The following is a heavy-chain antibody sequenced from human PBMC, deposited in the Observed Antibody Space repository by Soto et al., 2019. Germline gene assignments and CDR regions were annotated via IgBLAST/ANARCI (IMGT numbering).Heavy chain of an antibody. V-gene: IGHV3-30*18. CDR2: ISYDGSNK. CDR1: GFTFRSYG. Sequence: PGGSLRLSCAASGFTFRSYGMHWVRQAPGKGLEWVAVISYDGSNKYYADSVKGRFTISRDNSKNTLYLQMNSLRAEDTAVYYCAKANLALAALDYWGQGTLVTGSP. J-gene: IGHJ4*02. CDR3: AKANLALAALDY. D-gene: IGHD2-15*01.